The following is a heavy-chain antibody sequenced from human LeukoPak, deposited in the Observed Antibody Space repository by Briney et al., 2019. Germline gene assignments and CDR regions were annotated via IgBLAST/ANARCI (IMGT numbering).Heavy chain of an antibody. CDR2: IYTSGST. Sequence: PSETLSLTCTVSGGSISSYYWSWIRQPPGKGLEWIGYIYTSGSTNYNPSLKSRVTISVDTSKNQFSLKLSSVTAADTAVYYCARHATTVVTHCDAFDIWGQGTMVTVSS. V-gene: IGHV4-4*09. D-gene: IGHD4-23*01. J-gene: IGHJ3*02. CDR1: GGSISSYY. CDR3: ARHATTVVTHCDAFDI.